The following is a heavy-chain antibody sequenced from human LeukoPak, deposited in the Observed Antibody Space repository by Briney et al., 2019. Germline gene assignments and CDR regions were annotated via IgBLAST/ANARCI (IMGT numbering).Heavy chain of an antibody. D-gene: IGHD6-19*01. V-gene: IGHV4-39*01. CDR3: ARRGYSSGWYYFDY. Sequence: SETLSLTCTVSGGSISTCFFYWLWIRPPPGKGLEWIGNIFYSGSTYYSPSLRSRVTISLDTPRNQFSLKLSSVTAADTAVYYCARRGYSSGWYYFDYWGQGTLVTVSS. CDR1: GGSISTCFFY. J-gene: IGHJ4*02. CDR2: IFYSGST.